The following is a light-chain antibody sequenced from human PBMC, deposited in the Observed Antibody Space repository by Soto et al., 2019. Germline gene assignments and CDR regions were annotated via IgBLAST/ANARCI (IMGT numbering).Light chain of an antibody. V-gene: IGLV2-14*01. CDR1: SSDVGGYNY. J-gene: IGLJ1*01. Sequence: QSALTQPASVSGSPGQSISISCTGTSSDVGGYNYVPWYQQHPGKAPKLIIYDVSNRPSGVSNRFSGSKSGNTASLTISGLQAEDEADYYCSSYTSSSTYVFGTGTKLTVL. CDR3: SSYTSSSTYV. CDR2: DVS.